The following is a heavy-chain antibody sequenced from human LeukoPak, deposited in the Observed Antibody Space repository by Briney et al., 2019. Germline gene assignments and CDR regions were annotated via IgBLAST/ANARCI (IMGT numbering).Heavy chain of an antibody. CDR2: IDSSANI. CDR3: ARAFRARYFDL. V-gene: IGHV3-48*02. Sequence: GGSLRLSCAASGFTFSSYSMNWVRQAPGKGLGWVSYIDSSANIYYADSVKGRFTISRDNAKNSLYLQMNSLRDDDTAVYYCARAFRARYFDLWGRGTLVTVSS. CDR1: GFTFSSYS. J-gene: IGHJ2*01. D-gene: IGHD2/OR15-2a*01.